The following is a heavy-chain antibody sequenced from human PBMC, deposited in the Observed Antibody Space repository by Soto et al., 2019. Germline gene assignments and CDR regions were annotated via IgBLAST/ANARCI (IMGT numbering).Heavy chain of an antibody. J-gene: IGHJ6*02. Sequence: PSETLSLTCSVSGADINTYSWTWIRQPAGKGLEWIGRIYTSASINYNPSLKGRVTLSVDTSTNQVSLRLASVTAADTAIYYCARDREAGYNFYYGMDVWGQGTTGTV. D-gene: IGHD6-19*01. CDR1: GADINTYS. V-gene: IGHV4-4*07. CDR2: IYTSASI. CDR3: ARDREAGYNFYYGMDV.